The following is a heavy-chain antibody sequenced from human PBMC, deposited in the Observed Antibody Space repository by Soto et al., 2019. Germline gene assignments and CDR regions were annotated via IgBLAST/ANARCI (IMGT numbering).Heavy chain of an antibody. CDR2: FIPILDMA. D-gene: IGHD2-21*01. J-gene: IGHJ4*02. Sequence: QVQVVQSGAEVKKPESSVKVSCKPSGGTFNTYTVNWVRLAPGHGLEWMGRFIPILDMANYAQKFQDRVTITADRSTFTAYMELNSLTSDDTAVYYSALPYCRDNSCPRDFDFWGPGTRVTVSS. CDR3: ALPYCRDNSCPRDFDF. V-gene: IGHV1-69*02. CDR1: GGTFNTYT.